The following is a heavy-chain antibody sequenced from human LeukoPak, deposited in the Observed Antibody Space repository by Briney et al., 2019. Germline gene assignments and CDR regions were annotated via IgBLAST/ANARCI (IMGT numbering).Heavy chain of an antibody. V-gene: IGHV4-59*11. Sequence: SETLSLTCSVSGGSITSHYWSWIRQPPGKRLEWIGYIFNTGNTNYNPSLASRVTMSVDTSRAQFFLRLSPVTAADTAIYYCASRPADTTWYGVFDYWSQGTLVTVSS. CDR2: IFNTGNT. D-gene: IGHD3-10*01. CDR3: ASRPADTTWYGVFDY. CDR1: GGSITSHY. J-gene: IGHJ4*02.